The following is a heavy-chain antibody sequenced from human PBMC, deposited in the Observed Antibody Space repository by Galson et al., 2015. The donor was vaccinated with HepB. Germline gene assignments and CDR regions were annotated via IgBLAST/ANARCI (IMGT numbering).Heavy chain of an antibody. D-gene: IGHD6-13*01. J-gene: IGHJ4*02. CDR3: ARPLTGYSSLFDY. CDR2: IYYSGST. V-gene: IGHV4-39*07. Sequence: SETLSLTCTVSGGSISSSSYYWGWIRQPPGKGLEWIGSIYYSGSTYYNPSLKSRVTISVDTSKNQFSLKLSSVTAADTAVYYCARPLTGYSSLFDYWGQGTLVTVSS. CDR1: GGSISSSSYY.